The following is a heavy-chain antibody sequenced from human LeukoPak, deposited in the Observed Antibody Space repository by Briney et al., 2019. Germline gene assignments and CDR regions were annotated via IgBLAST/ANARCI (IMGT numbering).Heavy chain of an antibody. CDR2: IIPIFGTA. J-gene: IGHJ3*02. Sequence: SVKVSCQASGGTFSSYAISWVRQAPGQGLEWMGGIIPIFGTANYAQKFQGRVTITADKSTSTAYMELSSLRSEDTAVYYCARGATVTTHRNDAFDIWGQGTRVTVSS. V-gene: IGHV1-69*06. CDR3: ARGATVTTHRNDAFDI. D-gene: IGHD4-17*01. CDR1: GGTFSSYA.